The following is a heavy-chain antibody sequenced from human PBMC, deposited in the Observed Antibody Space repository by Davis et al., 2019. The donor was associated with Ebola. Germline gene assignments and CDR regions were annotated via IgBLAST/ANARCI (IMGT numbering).Heavy chain of an antibody. J-gene: IGHJ5*02. CDR1: GGSFSGYY. CDR2: IYYSGST. D-gene: IGHD3-10*01. V-gene: IGHV4-59*01. CDR3: ARVMEITMVQGVTNWFDP. Sequence: GSLRLSCAVYGGSFSGYYWSWIRRPPGKGLEWIGYIYYSGSTNYNPSLKSRVTISVDTSKNQFSLKLSSVTAADTAVYYCARVMEITMVQGVTNWFDPWGQGTLVTVSS.